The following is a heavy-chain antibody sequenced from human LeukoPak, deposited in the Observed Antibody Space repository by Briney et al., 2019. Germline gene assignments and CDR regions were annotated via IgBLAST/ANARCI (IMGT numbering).Heavy chain of an antibody. J-gene: IGHJ4*02. CDR2: ISSGGSTT. V-gene: IGHV3-11*01. D-gene: IGHD6-6*01. CDR1: GFTFNDHY. CDR3: AREIAADRGFDS. Sequence: GGSLRLSCAASGFTFNDHYMSWIRQAPGKGLECVSYISSGGSTTYYTDSVKGRFTISRDNGKNALYLQMNSLRAENTAVYYCAREIAADRGFDSWGQGTLVTVSS.